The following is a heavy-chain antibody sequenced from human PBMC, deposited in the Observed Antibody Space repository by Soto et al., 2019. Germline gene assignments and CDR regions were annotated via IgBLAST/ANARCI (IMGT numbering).Heavy chain of an antibody. CDR3: AKDAVAYNGEWDWFYL. Sequence: EVQLLESGGGLVQPGGSLRLSCAASGFTFKNFAVSWVRQAPGKGMEWVSAIGGSGSSANYADSVKGRFTVSRDDSKSTLYLQMSGLRVDDTALYYCAKDAVAYNGEWDWFYLWGQGTLVTVSS. CDR1: GFTFKNFA. V-gene: IGHV3-23*01. CDR2: IGGSGSSA. J-gene: IGHJ5*02. D-gene: IGHD3-10*01.